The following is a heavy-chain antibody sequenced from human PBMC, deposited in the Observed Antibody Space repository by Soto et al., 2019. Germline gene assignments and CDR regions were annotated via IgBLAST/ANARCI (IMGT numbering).Heavy chain of an antibody. CDR1: GGSISSYY. V-gene: IGHV4-59*01. CDR3: ARSRIVLMLYAMGGGPGTFDY. Sequence: QVQLQESGPGLVKPSETLSLTCTVSGGSISSYYWSWIRQPPGKGLEWVGYIYYSGSTNYNPSLKSRVNISVDTSKNQFSLKLRSVTAADTAVYYCARSRIVLMLYAMGGGPGTFDYWGQGTLVTVSS. CDR2: IYYSGST. D-gene: IGHD2-8*01. J-gene: IGHJ4*02.